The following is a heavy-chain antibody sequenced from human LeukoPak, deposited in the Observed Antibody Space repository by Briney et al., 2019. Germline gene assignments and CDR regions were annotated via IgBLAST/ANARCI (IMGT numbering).Heavy chain of an antibody. J-gene: IGHJ4*02. V-gene: IGHV3-30*04. Sequence: GGSLRLSCAASGFTFSSYAMHWVRQAPGKGLEWVAVISYDGSNKHYADSVKGRFTIPRDNSKNTLYLQMNSLRAEDTAVYYCAKDFYSGSYLYYFDYWGQGTLVTVSS. CDR1: GFTFSSYA. D-gene: IGHD1-26*01. CDR2: ISYDGSNK. CDR3: AKDFYSGSYLYYFDY.